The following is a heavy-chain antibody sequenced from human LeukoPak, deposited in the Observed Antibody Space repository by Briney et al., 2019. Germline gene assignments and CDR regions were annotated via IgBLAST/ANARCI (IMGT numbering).Heavy chain of an antibody. CDR2: ISGTGAST. CDR3: AKGLGSSSGRWFDP. CDR1: GFTFSSYA. Sequence: GGSLRLSCAASGFTFSSYAMSWVRQAPGKGLEWVSAISGTGASTFYADSVNGRFTISRDNSKNTLYLQMNSLRAEDTALYHCAKGLGSSSGRWFDPWGQGTLVTVSS. V-gene: IGHV3-23*01. J-gene: IGHJ5*02. D-gene: IGHD6-6*01.